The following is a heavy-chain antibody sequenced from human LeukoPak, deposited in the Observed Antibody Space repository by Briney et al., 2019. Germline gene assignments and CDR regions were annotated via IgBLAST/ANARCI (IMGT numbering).Heavy chain of an antibody. Sequence: ASVKVSCKTSGYTFTSYGISWVRQAPGQGLEWMGWISAYNGNTKYAQKLQGRVTMTTDTSTSTAYMELSSLRSEDTAVYYCARDIWDRGTVTYFDYWGQGTLVTVSS. D-gene: IGHD4-17*01. CDR1: GYTFTSYG. CDR3: ARDIWDRGTVTYFDY. CDR2: ISAYNGNT. V-gene: IGHV1-18*01. J-gene: IGHJ4*02.